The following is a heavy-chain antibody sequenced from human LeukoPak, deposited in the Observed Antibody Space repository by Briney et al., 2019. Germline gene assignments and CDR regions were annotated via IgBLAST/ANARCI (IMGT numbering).Heavy chain of an antibody. CDR3: AKDMVWGWYFDL. CDR1: GFAFADYA. Sequence: GGSLRLSCAASGFAFADYAIHWVRQGPGGGLEWVSLTSGDGGTTYYADSVKGRFTISRDNSKNSLFLQMNSLRTEDTALYYCAKDMVWGWYFDLWAVAPWSLSPQ. CDR2: TSGDGGTT. D-gene: IGHD7-27*01. J-gene: IGHJ2*01. V-gene: IGHV3-43*02.